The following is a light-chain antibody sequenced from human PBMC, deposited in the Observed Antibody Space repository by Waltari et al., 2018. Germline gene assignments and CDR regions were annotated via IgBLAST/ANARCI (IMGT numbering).Light chain of an antibody. Sequence: EIVLTQSPATLSLSPGERATLSCKASQTISSYLDWYQHKLGQAPRLLIYDASKRATGIPARFSGSGSGTDFTLTISGLEPEDFAVYYCQQRSKWPPTFGGGTKVEIK. CDR3: QQRSKWPPT. J-gene: IGKJ4*01. CDR2: DAS. CDR1: QTISSY. V-gene: IGKV3-11*01.